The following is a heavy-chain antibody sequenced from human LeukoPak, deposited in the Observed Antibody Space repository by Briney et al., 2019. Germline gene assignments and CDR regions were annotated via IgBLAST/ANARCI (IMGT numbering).Heavy chain of an antibody. D-gene: IGHD5-12*01. J-gene: IGHJ4*02. Sequence: GGSLRLSCAASGFTVSSNYMSWVRQAPGKGLEWVSVIYSGGSTYYADSVKGRFTISRDNSKNTLYLQMNSLRAEDTAVYYCAKVATITRPFDYWGQGTLVTVSS. CDR3: AKVATITRPFDY. CDR2: IYSGGST. CDR1: GFTVSSNY. V-gene: IGHV3-66*01.